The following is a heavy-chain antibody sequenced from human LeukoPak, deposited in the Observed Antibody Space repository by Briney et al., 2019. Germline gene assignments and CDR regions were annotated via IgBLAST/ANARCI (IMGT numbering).Heavy chain of an antibody. CDR3: ARDGEMATIIPYNWFDP. J-gene: IGHJ5*02. V-gene: IGHV3-11*01. D-gene: IGHD5-24*01. CDR2: ISSSGSTI. Sequence: PGGSLRLSCAASGFTFSNYYMSWIRQAPGKGLEWVSYISSSGSTIYYADSVKGRFTISRDNAKNSLYLQMNSLRAEDTAVHYCARDGEMATIIPYNWFDPWGQGTLVTVSS. CDR1: GFTFSNYY.